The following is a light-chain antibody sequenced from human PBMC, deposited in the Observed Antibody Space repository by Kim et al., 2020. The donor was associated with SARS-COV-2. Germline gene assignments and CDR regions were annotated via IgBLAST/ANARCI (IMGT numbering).Light chain of an antibody. Sequence: SYELTQPSSVSVSPGQTARITCSGDVLKKKYARWFQQKPGQAPVLVIYKDSERPSGIPERFSGSRSGTTAALTISGAQVEDEADYYCYSAPDNYVV. CDR1: VLKKKY. CDR3: YSAPDNYVV. CDR2: KDS. J-gene: IGLJ2*01. V-gene: IGLV3-27*01.